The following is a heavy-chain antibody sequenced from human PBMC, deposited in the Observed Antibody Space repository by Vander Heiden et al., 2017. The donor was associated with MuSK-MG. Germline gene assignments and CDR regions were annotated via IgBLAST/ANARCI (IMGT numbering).Heavy chain of an antibody. J-gene: IGHJ4*02. CDR3: AKVPHYSYYYGSGVGVDY. CDR2: IRYDGSNK. V-gene: IGHV3-30*02. Sequence: QVQLVESGGGVVQPGGSLRLSCAASGFTFSSYGMHWVRQAPGKGLEWVAFIRYDGSNKYYADSVKGRVTISRDNSKNTLYLQMNSLRAEETAVYYCAKVPHYSYYYGSGVGVDYWGQGTLVTVSS. CDR1: GFTFSSYG. D-gene: IGHD3-10*01.